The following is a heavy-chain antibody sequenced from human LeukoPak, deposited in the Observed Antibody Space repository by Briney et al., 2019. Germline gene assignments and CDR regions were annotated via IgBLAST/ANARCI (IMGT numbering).Heavy chain of an antibody. J-gene: IGHJ4*02. Sequence: PSETLSLTCTVSGGSISSYYWGWIRQPPGKGLEWIGHIYYSGNTNYNPSLMSRLTISAGTSKNQFSLKMSSVTAADTAVYFCASLRIEMWPRVDYWGQGTLVTVSS. CDR3: ASLRIEMWPRVDY. V-gene: IGHV4-59*01. CDR1: GGSISSYY. D-gene: IGHD2/OR15-2a*01. CDR2: IYYSGNT.